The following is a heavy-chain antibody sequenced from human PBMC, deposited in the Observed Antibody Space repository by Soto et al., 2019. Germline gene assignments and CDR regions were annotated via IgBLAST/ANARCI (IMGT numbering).Heavy chain of an antibody. V-gene: IGHV3-23*01. J-gene: IGHJ4*02. Sequence: EVQLLDSGGGLVQPGGSLRLSCAASGFTFNNYAMTWVRQAPGKGLEWVSAISGGGDTTSYADSVKGRFTVSRYGSKNTLYLQMSSLRAEDTALYYCAKGRGGSGSLTPRVDFWGQGTLVTVSS. CDR3: AKGRGGSGSLTPRVDF. CDR1: GFTFNNYA. CDR2: ISGGGDTT. D-gene: IGHD3-10*01.